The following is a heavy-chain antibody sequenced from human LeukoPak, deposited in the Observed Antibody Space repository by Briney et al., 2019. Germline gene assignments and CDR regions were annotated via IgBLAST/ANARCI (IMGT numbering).Heavy chain of an antibody. CDR2: ISGSSSYI. Sequence: SGGSLRLSCAASGFTFSGYDMNWVRKAPGKGLEWVSSISGSSSYIYYADSMKGRFTISRDNGKNSLYLQMNSLRAEDTAVYFCARVSSNVAARNNWFDPWGQGTLVTVSS. CDR3: ARVSSNVAARNNWFDP. J-gene: IGHJ5*02. D-gene: IGHD6-6*01. CDR1: GFTFSGYD. V-gene: IGHV3-21*01.